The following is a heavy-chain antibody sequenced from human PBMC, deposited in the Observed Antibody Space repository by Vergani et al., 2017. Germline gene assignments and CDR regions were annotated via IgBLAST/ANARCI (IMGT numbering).Heavy chain of an antibody. CDR3: ARVEVNDILSGYYRFAFDI. J-gene: IGHJ3*02. CDR1: GGTFSSYA. D-gene: IGHD3-9*01. CDR2: IIPIFGTA. V-gene: IGHV1-69*01. Sequence: QVQLVQSGAEVKKPGSSVKVSCKASGGTFSSYAISWVRQAPGQGLEWMGGIIPIFGTANYAEKFQGRVTITADESTSTAYMELSSLGSEDTAVYYCARVEVNDILSGYYRFAFDIWGQGTMVTISS.